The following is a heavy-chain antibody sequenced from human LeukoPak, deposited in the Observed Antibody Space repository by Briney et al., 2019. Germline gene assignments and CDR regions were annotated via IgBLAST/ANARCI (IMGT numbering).Heavy chain of an antibody. V-gene: IGHV1-46*01. CDR2: INPSGDGT. CDR3: AKETPNTGWFNP. CDR1: GHTFTTYY. Sequence: ASVKVSCKASGHTFTTYYVHLVRQAPGQGLEWMGVINPSGDGTNYPQRFQGRVTLTRDTSTSTVYMELSSLRSEDTAIYYCAKETPNTGWFNPWGQGTLVTVSS. J-gene: IGHJ5*02. D-gene: IGHD1-14*01.